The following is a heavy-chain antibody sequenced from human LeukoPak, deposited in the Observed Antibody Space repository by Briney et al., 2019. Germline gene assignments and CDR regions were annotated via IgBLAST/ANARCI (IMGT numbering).Heavy chain of an antibody. CDR2: IIPILGIA. Sequence: SVKVSCKASGGTFSSYTISWVRQAPGQGLEWMGRIIPILGIANYAQKFQGRVTITADKSTSTAYMELSSLRSDDTAVYYCARENSGSYYRWFDPWGQGTLVTVSS. J-gene: IGHJ5*02. CDR1: GGTFSSYT. V-gene: IGHV1-69*04. CDR3: ARENSGSYYRWFDP. D-gene: IGHD1-26*01.